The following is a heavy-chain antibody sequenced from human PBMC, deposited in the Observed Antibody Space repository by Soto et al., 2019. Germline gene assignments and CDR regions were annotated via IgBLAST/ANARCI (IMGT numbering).Heavy chain of an antibody. CDR3: ASSPKGYCTSTNGYLVWFDP. CDR1: GFTFSHYT. V-gene: IGHV3-21*01. CDR2: ISSDSSYI. J-gene: IGHJ5*02. Sequence: EMQVVESGGGLVKPGKSLRLSCAASGFTFSHYTMNWVRQAPGKGLEWVSSISSDSSYIYYADSVKGRFTISRDNAENSLYLQMSCLSAEDTAVYYCASSPKGYCTSTNGYLVWFDPWGQGTLVTVSS. D-gene: IGHD2-2*01.